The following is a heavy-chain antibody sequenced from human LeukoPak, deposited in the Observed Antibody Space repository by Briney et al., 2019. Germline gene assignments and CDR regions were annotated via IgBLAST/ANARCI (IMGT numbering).Heavy chain of an antibody. CDR3: ARDNGSSAYYYYYGMDV. Sequence: GGSLRLSCVASGFSFNNFAMTWVRQAPGKGLEWVSSISSSSSYIYYADSVKGRFTISRDNAKSSLYLQMNSLRAEDTAVYYCARDNGSSAYYYYYGMDVWGQGTTVTVSS. D-gene: IGHD6-6*01. CDR1: GFSFNNFA. CDR2: ISSSSSYI. V-gene: IGHV3-21*01. J-gene: IGHJ6*02.